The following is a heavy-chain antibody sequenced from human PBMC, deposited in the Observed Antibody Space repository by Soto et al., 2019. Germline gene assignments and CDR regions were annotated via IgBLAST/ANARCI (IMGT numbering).Heavy chain of an antibody. CDR2: ISGSGGST. J-gene: IGHJ5*02. CDR1: GFTFSSYA. V-gene: IGHV3-23*01. Sequence: GGSLRLSCAASGFTFSSYAMSWVRQAPGKGLEWVSAISGSGGSTYYAVSVKGRFTISRDNSKNTLYLQMNSLSAEDTAVYYCANGAYYYDSSGYYHHWGQGTLVTVSS. CDR3: ANGAYYYDSSGYYHH. D-gene: IGHD3-22*01.